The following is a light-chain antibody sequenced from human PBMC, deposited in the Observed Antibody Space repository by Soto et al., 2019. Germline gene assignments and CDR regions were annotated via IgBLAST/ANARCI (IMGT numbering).Light chain of an antibody. CDR3: QHEVTWPLT. CDR1: RGLGST. CDR2: DTD. Sequence: EVVMTQSPATLSVSPGERATLSCRASRGLGSTLAWYQQKPGQTPRLLIYDTDTRATGVPARFIGSASGTEFTLPITRLQSEDFAIYYCQHEVTWPLTFGGGTRVEN. J-gene: IGKJ4*01. V-gene: IGKV3-15*01.